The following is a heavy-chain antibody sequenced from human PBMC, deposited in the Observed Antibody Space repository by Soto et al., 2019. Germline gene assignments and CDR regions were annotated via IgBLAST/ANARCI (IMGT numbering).Heavy chain of an antibody. Sequence: GGSLRLSCAASGFTFSSNWMHWVRRVPGRGLVWVPRINTDGSATDYVDSVKGRFTMSRDNAKKMLYLQMNNLRVEDTAVYYCARDGEGFWGQGTLVTVSS. D-gene: IGHD2-21*01. V-gene: IGHV3-74*01. CDR1: GFTFSSNW. CDR2: INTDGSAT. J-gene: IGHJ4*02. CDR3: ARDGEGF.